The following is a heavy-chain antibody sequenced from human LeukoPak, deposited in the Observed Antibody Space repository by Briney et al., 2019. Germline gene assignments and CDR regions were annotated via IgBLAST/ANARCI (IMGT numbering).Heavy chain of an antibody. V-gene: IGHV3-7*01. D-gene: IGHD5-18*01. Sequence: PGGSLRLSCAVSGLTFSSSWMDWVRQAPGKGLEWVASINPEGSEKYSADSVKGRFTISRDNAKNSLYLQMNSLRAEDTAVYYCARESRDTAMAPYFDYWGRGTLVAVSS. CDR2: INPEGSEK. CDR3: ARESRDTAMAPYFDY. CDR1: GLTFSSSW. J-gene: IGHJ4*02.